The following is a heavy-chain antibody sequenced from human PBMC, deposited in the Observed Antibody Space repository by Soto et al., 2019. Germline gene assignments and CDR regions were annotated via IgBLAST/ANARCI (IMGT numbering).Heavy chain of an antibody. CDR1: GGSISSYY. Sequence: PSETLSLTCTVSGGSISSYYWSWIRQPPGKGLEWIGYIYYSGSTNYNPSLKSRVTISVDTSKNQFSLKLSSVTAADTAVYYCATRKGGNYYYYYYMDVWGKRTTVTVSS. J-gene: IGHJ6*03. CDR2: IYYSGST. CDR3: ATRKGGNYYYYYYMDV. V-gene: IGHV4-59*01. D-gene: IGHD1-26*01.